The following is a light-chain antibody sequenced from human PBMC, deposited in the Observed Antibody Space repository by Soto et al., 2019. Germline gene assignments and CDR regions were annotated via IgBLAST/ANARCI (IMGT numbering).Light chain of an antibody. J-gene: IGKJ4*01. CDR2: AAS. CDR3: QQYNKWPLT. V-gene: IGKV3-15*01. CDR1: QSVAGD. Sequence: EIVLTQSPVTLSVSPGEGATLSCRASQSVAGDLAWYQQTPGQVPRLLMYAASTRATGIPARISGSGSGTDFTLTISSLQSEEVAVYYCQQYNKWPLTFGGGTKVEIK.